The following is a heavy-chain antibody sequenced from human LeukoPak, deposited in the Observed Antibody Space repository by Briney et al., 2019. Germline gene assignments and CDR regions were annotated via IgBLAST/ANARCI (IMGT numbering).Heavy chain of an antibody. CDR2: INHSGST. D-gene: IGHD5-18*01. CDR1: GGSFSGYY. J-gene: IGHJ4*02. Sequence: SETLSLTCAVYGGSFSGYYWSWIRQPPGKGLEWIGEINHSGSTNYNPSLKSRVPISVDTSKNQFSLKLSSVTAADTAVYYCASRDTATGLDWGQGTLVTVSS. V-gene: IGHV4-34*01. CDR3: ASRDTATGLD.